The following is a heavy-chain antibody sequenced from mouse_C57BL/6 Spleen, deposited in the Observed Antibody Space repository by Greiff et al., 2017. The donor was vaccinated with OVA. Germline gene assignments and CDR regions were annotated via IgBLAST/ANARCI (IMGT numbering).Heavy chain of an antibody. J-gene: IGHJ1*03. D-gene: IGHD1-1*01. CDR2: ISDGGSYT. CDR1: GFTFSSYA. CDR3: ARETTVVATRGYFDV. Sequence: EVKVEESGGGLVKPGGSLKLSCAASGFTFSSYAMSWVRQTPEKRLEWVATISDGGSYTYYPDNVKGRFTISRDNAKNNLYLQMSHLKSEDTAMYYCARETTVVATRGYFDVWGTGTTVTVSS. V-gene: IGHV5-4*01.